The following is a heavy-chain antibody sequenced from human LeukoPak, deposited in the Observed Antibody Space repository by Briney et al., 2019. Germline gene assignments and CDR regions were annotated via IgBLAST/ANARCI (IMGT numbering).Heavy chain of an antibody. V-gene: IGHV3-23*01. J-gene: IGHJ4*02. CDR3: VKRLILHDYSNYLGY. CDR2: ISGSGGST. D-gene: IGHD4-11*01. Sequence: GGSLRLSCAASGFTFSSYAMSWVRQAPGKGLEWVSAISGSGGSTYYADSVKGRFTISRDNSKNTLYLQMNSLRAEDTAVYYCVKRLILHDYSNYLGYWGQGTLVTVSS. CDR1: GFTFSSYA.